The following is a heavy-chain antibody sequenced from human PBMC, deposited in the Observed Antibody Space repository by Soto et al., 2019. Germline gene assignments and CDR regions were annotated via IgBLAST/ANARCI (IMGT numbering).Heavy chain of an antibody. D-gene: IGHD1-26*01. Sequence: QITLKESGPALVKPTQTLTLTCTFSGFSLSTSGVGVGWIRQPPGKSLEWLALIYWDDDKRYSPSLKSRLTITQDASKNQVVLTMTNMEPVDTAAYYCAQGGCAFAYWCQGTLVIVSS. CDR2: IYWDDDK. V-gene: IGHV2-5*02. CDR1: GFSLSTSGVG. J-gene: IGHJ4*02. CDR3: AQGGCAFAY.